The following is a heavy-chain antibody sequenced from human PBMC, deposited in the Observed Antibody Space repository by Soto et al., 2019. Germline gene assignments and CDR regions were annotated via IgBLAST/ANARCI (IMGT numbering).Heavy chain of an antibody. J-gene: IGHJ6*02. CDR1: GFC. Sequence: GFCGRWILKPPGKGLEWIGESNHSGSTNYNPSLKSRVTISVDTSKNQFSLNLNSVTAADTAVYFCARGYDLDYGTAVWRHRTTVPVSS. CDR3: ARGYDLDYGTAV. CDR2: SNHSGST. D-gene: IGHD3-3*01. V-gene: IGHV4-34*01.